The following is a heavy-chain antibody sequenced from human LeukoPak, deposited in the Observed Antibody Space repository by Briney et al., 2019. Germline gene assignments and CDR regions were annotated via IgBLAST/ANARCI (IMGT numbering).Heavy chain of an antibody. CDR1: GFTFSSYA. Sequence: GESLKISCAASGFTFSSYAMSWVRQAPGKGLEWVSAISGSGGSTYYADSVKGRFTISRDNSKNTLYLQMNSLRAEDTAVYYCAKKAVVVIINVAFDYWGQGTLVTVSS. D-gene: IGHD3-22*01. V-gene: IGHV3-23*01. J-gene: IGHJ4*02. CDR3: AKKAVVVIINVAFDY. CDR2: ISGSGGST.